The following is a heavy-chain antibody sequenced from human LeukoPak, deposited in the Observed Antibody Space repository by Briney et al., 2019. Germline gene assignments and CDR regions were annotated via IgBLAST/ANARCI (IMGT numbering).Heavy chain of an antibody. CDR3: AKATTYSSSWYTYYFDY. CDR2: ISGSGGST. V-gene: IGHV3-23*01. Sequence: PGGSLRLSCAASGFTFSSYAMSWVRQAPGKGLEWVSAISGSGGSTYYADSVKGRFTISRDNSKNTLYLQMNSLRAEDTAVYYCAKATTYSSSWYTYYFDYWGQGTLVTVSS. D-gene: IGHD6-13*01. J-gene: IGHJ4*02. CDR1: GFTFSSYA.